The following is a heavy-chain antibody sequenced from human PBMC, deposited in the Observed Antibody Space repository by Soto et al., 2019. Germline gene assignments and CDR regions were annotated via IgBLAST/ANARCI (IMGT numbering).Heavy chain of an antibody. Sequence: GGSLRLSCAASGFTFSSYGMHWVHQAPGKGLEWVAVIWYDGSNKYYADSVKGRFTISRDNSKNTLYLQMNSLRAEDTAVYYCARDGIVVVPAAISPWFDPWGQGTLVTVSS. CDR1: GFTFSSYG. V-gene: IGHV3-33*01. CDR2: IWYDGSNK. D-gene: IGHD2-2*01. CDR3: ARDGIVVVPAAISPWFDP. J-gene: IGHJ5*02.